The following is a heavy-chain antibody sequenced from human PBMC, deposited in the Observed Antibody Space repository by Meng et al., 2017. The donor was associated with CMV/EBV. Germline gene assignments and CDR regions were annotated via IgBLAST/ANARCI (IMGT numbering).Heavy chain of an antibody. V-gene: IGHV3-30*02. J-gene: IGHJ4*02. CDR2: IRYDGSNK. Sequence: VQLVESGGGVVQPGGSLKLSGAASGFTFSSYGMHWVRQAPGKGLEWVAFIRYDGSNKYYADSVKGRFTISRDNSKNTLYLQMNSLRAEDTAVYYCAKIPAARFDYWGQGTLVTVSS. CDR3: AKIPAARFDY. CDR1: GFTFSSYG. D-gene: IGHD2-2*01.